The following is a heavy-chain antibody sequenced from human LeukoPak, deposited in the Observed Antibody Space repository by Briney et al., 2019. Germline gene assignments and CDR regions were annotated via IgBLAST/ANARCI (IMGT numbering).Heavy chain of an antibody. CDR3: AKNKGQLVPNYCMNV. CDR1: GFTLSSFA. CDR2: LSSSGVRT. J-gene: IGHJ6*03. Sequence: GGSLRLSCTASGFTLSSFAMSWIRQAPGKGLELVSTLSSSGVRTYYADSVKGRFTISRDNSLNTVFLQMNSLRGEDTAIYYCAKNKGQLVPNYCMNVWGKGTTVTVSS. D-gene: IGHD6-13*01. V-gene: IGHV3-23*01.